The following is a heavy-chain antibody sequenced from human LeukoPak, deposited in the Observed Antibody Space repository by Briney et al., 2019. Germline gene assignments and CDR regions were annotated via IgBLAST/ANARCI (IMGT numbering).Heavy chain of an antibody. CDR1: GYSFTSYW. J-gene: IGHJ4*02. CDR2: IDPSDSYT. D-gene: IGHD2-15*01. V-gene: IGHV5-10-1*01. Sequence: GESLKISCKGSGYSFTSYWISWARQMPGKGLEWMGRIDPSDSYTNYSPSFQGHVTISADKSISTAYLQWSSLKASDTAMYYCASLLKYCSGGSCLDPNFDYWGQGTLVTVSS. CDR3: ASLLKYCSGGSCLDPNFDY.